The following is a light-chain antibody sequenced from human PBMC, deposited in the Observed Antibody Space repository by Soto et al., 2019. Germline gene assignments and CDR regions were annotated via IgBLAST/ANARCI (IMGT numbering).Light chain of an antibody. V-gene: IGLV1-44*01. J-gene: IGLJ3*02. CDR1: GTNIGSNN. CDR2: FKD. Sequence: QSVLTQPPSASGSPGQWVTFSCTGSGTNIGSNNVIWYQQHHGAAPKLLIYFKDQRPSGVPDRFSGSKSGTSASLAISGLQPDDEADYYCSSCADSMSGPVFGGGTKLTVL. CDR3: SSCADSMSGPV.